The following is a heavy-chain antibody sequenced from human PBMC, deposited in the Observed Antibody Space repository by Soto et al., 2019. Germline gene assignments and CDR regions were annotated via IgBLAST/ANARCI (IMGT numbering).Heavy chain of an antibody. V-gene: IGHV1-18*01. J-gene: IGHJ3*01. CDR3: ARAFFYQGSDSRGYFFEAFDF. CDR2: ISAHTGSS. D-gene: IGHD3-22*01. Sequence: QVQLVQSGAEVKKPGASVKVSCKASGYTFTSSGMSWVRQAPGQGLEWMGWISAHTGSSEYAQRFQGRVTMTTDRSTSTAYMELRSLRSDDTAVYYCARAFFYQGSDSRGYFFEAFDFWGPGTLVIVSS. CDR1: GYTFTSSG.